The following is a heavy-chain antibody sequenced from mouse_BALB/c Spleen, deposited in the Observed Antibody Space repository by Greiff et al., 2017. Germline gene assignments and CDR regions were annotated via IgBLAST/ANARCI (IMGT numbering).Heavy chain of an antibody. J-gene: IGHJ3*01. D-gene: IGHD1-2*01. CDR3: ARGRSTTASAWFAY. V-gene: IGHV5-6-5*01. CDR1: GFTFSSYA. Sequence: VESGGGLVKPGGSLKLSCAASGFTFSSYAMSWVRQTPEKGLEWVASISSGGSTYYPDSVKGRFTISRDNARNILYLQMSSLRSEDTAMYYCARGRSTTASAWFAYWGQGTLVTVSA. CDR2: ISSGGST.